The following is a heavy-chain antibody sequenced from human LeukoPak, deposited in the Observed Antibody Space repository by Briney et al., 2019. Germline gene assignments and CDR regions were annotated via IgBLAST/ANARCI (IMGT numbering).Heavy chain of an antibody. D-gene: IGHD3-16*01. CDR3: AKDKSLIRFTYMDV. Sequence: GGSLRLSCAASGSTFDGYAMYWGRQAPGKGLERGSGISWNSGSISYGDSVKGRFTISRDNANNYLYLQMNSLRAEDTALYYSAKDKSLIRFTYMDVWGKGTTVTVSS. J-gene: IGHJ6*03. CDR1: GSTFDGYA. CDR2: ISWNSGSI. V-gene: IGHV3-9*01.